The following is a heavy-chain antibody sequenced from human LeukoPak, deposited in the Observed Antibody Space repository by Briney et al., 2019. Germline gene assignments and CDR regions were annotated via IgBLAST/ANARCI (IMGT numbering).Heavy chain of an antibody. D-gene: IGHD5/OR15-5a*01. CDR3: ARGSTSLDY. CDR2: INPKNSGT. J-gene: IGHJ4*02. CDR1: GYTFSDYY. Sequence: ASVKVSCKTSGYTFSDYYIHWVRQAPGQGLEWMGWINPKNSGTKYAQKFQGWITMTTDESTSTAYMELSSLRSEDTAVYYCARGSTSLDYWGQGTLVTVSS. V-gene: IGHV1-2*04.